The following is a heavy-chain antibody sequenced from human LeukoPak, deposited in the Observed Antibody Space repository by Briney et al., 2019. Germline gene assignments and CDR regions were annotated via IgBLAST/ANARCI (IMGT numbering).Heavy chain of an antibody. J-gene: IGHJ5*02. CDR1: GGSISSYY. CDR2: IYYSGST. V-gene: IGHV4-59*01. Sequence: SETLSLTCTVSGGSISSYYWSWIRQPPGKGLEWIGYIYYSGSTNYSPSLKSRITIPVDTSENQFSLRLSSVTAADTAVYYCARGSRGGYNWFDPWGQGTLVTVSS. D-gene: IGHD3-16*01. CDR3: ARGSRGGYNWFDP.